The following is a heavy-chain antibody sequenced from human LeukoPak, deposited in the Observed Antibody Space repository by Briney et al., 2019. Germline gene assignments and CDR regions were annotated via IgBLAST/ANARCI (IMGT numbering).Heavy chain of an antibody. D-gene: IGHD5-24*01. Sequence: PSETLSLTCLVSGASVSSSHWNWIRQLPGKGLEWIGCLSYTGKTDYNPSLTSRVTISLGTSKNQVSLKLKSLTAADTAVYYCSEGYFEPFDHWGQGISVTVSS. V-gene: IGHV4-59*02. CDR1: GASVSSSH. CDR2: LSYTGKT. J-gene: IGHJ4*02. CDR3: SEGYFEPFDH.